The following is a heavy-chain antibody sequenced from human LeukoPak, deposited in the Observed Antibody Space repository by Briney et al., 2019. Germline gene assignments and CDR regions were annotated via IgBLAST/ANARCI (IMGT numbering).Heavy chain of an antibody. CDR3: ARLRSGSTPPPPHYYGLDV. V-gene: IGHV4-59*01. Sequence: SETLSLTCTVSGGSINDFYWTWIRQPPGKGLEWIGYIFYSGSANSNPSLGSRVTISVDTSKNQFSLKLSSVTAADTAAYYCARLRSGSTPPPPHYYGLDVWGQGTTVIVSS. D-gene: IGHD1-26*01. CDR2: IFYSGSA. CDR1: GGSINDFY. J-gene: IGHJ6*02.